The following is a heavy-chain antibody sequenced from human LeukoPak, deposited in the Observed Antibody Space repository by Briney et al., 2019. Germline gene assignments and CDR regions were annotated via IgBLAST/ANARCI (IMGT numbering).Heavy chain of an antibody. CDR2: ISSSSSYI. Sequence: GGSLGLSCAASGFTFSSYSMNWVRQAPGKGLEWVSSISSSSSYIYYADSVKGRFTISRDNAKNSLYLQMNSLRAEDTAVYYCARDSGNYVSPWTGTLDYWGQGILVTVSS. J-gene: IGHJ4*02. V-gene: IGHV3-21*01. CDR3: ARDSGNYVSPWTGTLDY. CDR1: GFTFSSYS. D-gene: IGHD1-7*01.